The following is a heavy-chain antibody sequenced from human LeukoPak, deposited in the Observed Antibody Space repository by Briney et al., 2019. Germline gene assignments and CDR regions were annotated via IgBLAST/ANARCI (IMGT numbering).Heavy chain of an antibody. Sequence: SETLSLTCTVSSASFSSSYWTWIRQPPGKGLEWIGCIYYTWSPNYNPSLRSRVTISVATSKTQFSLTMSSVTAADTAVYYCARDRRYSYGSLDYWGQGTLVTVSS. J-gene: IGHJ4*02. CDR2: IYYTWSP. V-gene: IGHV4-59*01. CDR1: SASFSSSY. D-gene: IGHD5-18*01. CDR3: ARDRRYSYGSLDY.